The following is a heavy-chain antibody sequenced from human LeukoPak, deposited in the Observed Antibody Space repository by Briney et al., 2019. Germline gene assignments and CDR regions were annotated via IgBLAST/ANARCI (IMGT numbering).Heavy chain of an antibody. CDR1: GGTFSSYA. CDR3: ARDGGSGSYYNVYDY. Sequence: ASVKVSCKASGGTFSSYAISWVRQAPGQGLEWMGWINPNSGGTNYAQKFQGRVTMTRDTSISTAYMELSRLRSDDTAVYYCARDGGSGSYYNVYDYWGQGTLVTVSS. J-gene: IGHJ4*02. V-gene: IGHV1-2*02. CDR2: INPNSGGT. D-gene: IGHD3-10*01.